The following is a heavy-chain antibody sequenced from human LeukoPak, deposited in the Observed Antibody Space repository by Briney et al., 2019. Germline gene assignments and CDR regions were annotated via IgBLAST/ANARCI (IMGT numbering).Heavy chain of an antibody. J-gene: IGHJ4*02. CDR3: ARDGVYCSGRSCDHLDY. Sequence: GGSLRISCAASGFTFSTYCMNWVRQAPGKGLEWVSSISSGSGYIYYADSVKGRFTISRDNAKNSLYLQMNSLRAEDTAVYYCARDGVYCSGRSCDHLDYWGQGTLVTVSS. CDR1: GFTFSTYC. V-gene: IGHV3-21*01. D-gene: IGHD2-15*01. CDR2: ISSGSGYI.